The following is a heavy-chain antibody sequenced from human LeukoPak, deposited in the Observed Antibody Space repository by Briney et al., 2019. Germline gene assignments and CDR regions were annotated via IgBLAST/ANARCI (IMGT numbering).Heavy chain of an antibody. CDR2: XGST. J-gene: IGHJ6*03. D-gene: IGHD2-15*01. CDR3: ARGANCSGGSCYPWYYYYMDV. Sequence: XGSTNYNPSLKSRVTISVDTSKNQFSLKLSSVTAADTAVCYCARGANCSGGSCYPWYYYYMDVWGKGTTVTVSS. V-gene: IGHV4-59*09.